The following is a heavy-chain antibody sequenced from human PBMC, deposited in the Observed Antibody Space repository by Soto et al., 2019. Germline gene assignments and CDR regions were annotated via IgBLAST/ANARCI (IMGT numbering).Heavy chain of an antibody. Sequence: EVQLVDSGGGLVKPGGSLRLSCAASGFIFSSYWMHWARQAPGKGLVWVSRINSDGSSTSYADSVKGRFTISRDNAKNTLYLQMNSLRAEDTAVYYCVRKSINGMNVWGQGTTVTVSS. CDR1: GFIFSSYW. V-gene: IGHV3-74*02. CDR3: VRKSINGMNV. CDR2: INSDGSST. J-gene: IGHJ6*02.